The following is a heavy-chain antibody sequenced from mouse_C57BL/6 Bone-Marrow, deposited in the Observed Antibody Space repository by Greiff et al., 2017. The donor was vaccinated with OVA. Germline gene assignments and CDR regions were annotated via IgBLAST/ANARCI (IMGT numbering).Heavy chain of an antibody. D-gene: IGHD2-4*01. J-gene: IGHJ4*01. CDR2: IDPETGGT. Sequence: QVQLKQSGAELVRPGASVTLSCKASGYTFTDYEMHWVKQTPVHGLEWIGAIDPETGGTAYNQKFKGKAILTADKSSSTAYMELRSLTSEDSAVYYCIYYDYGYAMDYWGQGTSVTGSS. CDR1: GYTFTDYE. CDR3: IYYDYGYAMDY. V-gene: IGHV1-15*01.